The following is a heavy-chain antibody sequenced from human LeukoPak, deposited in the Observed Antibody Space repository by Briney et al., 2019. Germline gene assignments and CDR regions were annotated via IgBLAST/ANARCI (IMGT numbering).Heavy chain of an antibody. Sequence: PGRSLRLSCAASGFTFSSYAMHWVRQAPGKGLEWVAVISYDGSNKYYADSVKGRFTISRDNSKNTLYLQMNSLRAEDTAVYYCARPAYCGGDCYSGYFDYWGQGTLVTVSS. CDR1: GFTFSSYA. CDR2: ISYDGSNK. V-gene: IGHV3-30-3*01. CDR3: ARPAYCGGDCYSGYFDY. D-gene: IGHD2-21*02. J-gene: IGHJ4*02.